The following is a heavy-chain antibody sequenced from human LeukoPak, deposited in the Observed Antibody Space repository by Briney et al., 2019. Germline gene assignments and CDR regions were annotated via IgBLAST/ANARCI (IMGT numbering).Heavy chain of an antibody. J-gene: IGHJ4*02. D-gene: IGHD2-15*01. CDR3: TRHFDVVVVAATPEFDY. Sequence: GGSLRLSCAASGFTFSGSAMHWVRQASGKGLEWVCRIRSKANSYASAYAASVKGRFTISRDDSKNTEYLQMNSLKTEDTAVYYCTRHFDVVVVAATPEFDYWGQGTLVTVSS. CDR1: GFTFSGSA. V-gene: IGHV3-73*01. CDR2: IRSKANSYAS.